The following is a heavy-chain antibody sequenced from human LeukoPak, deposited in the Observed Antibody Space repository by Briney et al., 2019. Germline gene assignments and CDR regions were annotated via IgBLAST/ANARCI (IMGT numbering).Heavy chain of an antibody. D-gene: IGHD3-10*01. CDR3: ARDSTTWGSGSYNPAEELDYFDY. J-gene: IGHJ4*02. V-gene: IGHV1-46*01. CDR1: GYTITNNY. Sequence: GASVKVSCKASGYTITNNYMHWVRQAPGQGLEWMGIINPSGGSTSYAQKFQGRVTMTRDTSTSTVYMEMSSLRSEDTAVYYCARDSTTWGSGSYNPAEELDYFDYWGQGTLVTVSS. CDR2: INPSGGST.